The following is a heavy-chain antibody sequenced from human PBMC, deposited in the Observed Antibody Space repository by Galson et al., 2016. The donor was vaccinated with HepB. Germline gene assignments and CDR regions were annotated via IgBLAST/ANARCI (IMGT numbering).Heavy chain of an antibody. Sequence: SLRLSCAASGFTFSRFGMHWVRQAPGKGLEWVAVISYDGSNKQYVDSVKGRLTISRDNAKNSLYLQMNNLRVEDTAVYYCARLYCSCGSCDSRSVYNWLDPWGQGTLVTVSS. CDR2: ISYDGSNK. D-gene: IGHD2-15*01. J-gene: IGHJ5*02. V-gene: IGHV3-30*03. CDR1: GFTFSRFG. CDR3: ARLYCSCGSCDSRSVYNWLDP.